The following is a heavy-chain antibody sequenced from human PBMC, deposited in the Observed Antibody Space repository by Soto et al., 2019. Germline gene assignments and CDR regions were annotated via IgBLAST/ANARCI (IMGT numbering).Heavy chain of an antibody. V-gene: IGHV2-5*02. CDR2: IYWDDDQ. J-gene: IGHJ3*02. CDR1: GFSLSTSGVG. D-gene: IGHD1-26*01. CDR3: AHTTTGGHAFDI. Sequence: QITLKESGPPLVKPTQTLTLTCTFSGFSLSTSGVGLGWIRQPPGKALEWLALIYWDDDQRYSPSLKSRLTITKDTSKNQVVLTMTNMDPVDTATYYCAHTTTGGHAFDIWGQGTMVTVSS.